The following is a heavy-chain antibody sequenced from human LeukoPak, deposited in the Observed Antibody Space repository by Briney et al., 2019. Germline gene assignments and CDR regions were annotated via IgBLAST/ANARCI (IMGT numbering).Heavy chain of an antibody. D-gene: IGHD6-19*01. CDR1: GFTFSSYG. Sequence: GGSLRLSCAASGFTFSSYGMHWVRQAPAKGLVRVAFIRYDGSNKYYADSVKGRFTISRDNSKNTLYLQMNSLRAEDTAVYYCAKDHLQGYSSGWYRGGLDYWGQGTLVTVSS. V-gene: IGHV3-30*02. CDR3: AKDHLQGYSSGWYRGGLDY. CDR2: IRYDGSNK. J-gene: IGHJ4*02.